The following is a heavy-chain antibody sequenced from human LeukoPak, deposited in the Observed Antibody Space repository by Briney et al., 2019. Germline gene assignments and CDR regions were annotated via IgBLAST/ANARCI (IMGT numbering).Heavy chain of an antibody. D-gene: IGHD5-12*01. J-gene: IGHJ4*02. V-gene: IGHV4-4*02. CDR1: GGSISSSNW. CDR3: ARVSGYDWESFYDY. Sequence: PSGTLSLTCAVSGGSISSSNWGSWVRQPPGEGLEWIGEIYHSGSTNYNPSLKSRVTISVDKSKNQFSLKLSSVTAADTAVYYCARVSGYDWESFYDYWGQGSLVTVSS. CDR2: IYHSGST.